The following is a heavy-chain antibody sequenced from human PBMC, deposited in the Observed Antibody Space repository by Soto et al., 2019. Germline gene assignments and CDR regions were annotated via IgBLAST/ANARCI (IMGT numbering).Heavy chain of an antibody. D-gene: IGHD6-13*01. V-gene: IGHV1-8*01. CDR3: ATPTGSSSWYYFDS. Sequence: ASVKVSCKASGYTFTSYDINWVRQATGQGLEWMGWMNPNSGNTGYAQKFQGRVTMTRNTSISTAYMERSSLRSEDTAVYYCATPTGSSSWYYFDSWGQGTPVTLSS. J-gene: IGHJ4*02. CDR1: GYTFTSYD. CDR2: MNPNSGNT.